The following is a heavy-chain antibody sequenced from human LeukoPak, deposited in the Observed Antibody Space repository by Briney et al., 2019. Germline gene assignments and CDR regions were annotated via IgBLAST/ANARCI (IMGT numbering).Heavy chain of an antibody. CDR2: INHSGST. CDR1: GGSFSGYY. V-gene: IGHV4-34*01. D-gene: IGHD2-2*01. J-gene: IGHJ4*02. Sequence: SETLSLTCAVYGGSFSGYYWSWIRQPPGKGLEWIGEINHSGSTNYNPSLKSRVTISVDTSKNQFSLKLSSVTAADTAVYYRARADIVVVPAAAYFDYWGQGTLVTVSS. CDR3: ARADIVVVPAAAYFDY.